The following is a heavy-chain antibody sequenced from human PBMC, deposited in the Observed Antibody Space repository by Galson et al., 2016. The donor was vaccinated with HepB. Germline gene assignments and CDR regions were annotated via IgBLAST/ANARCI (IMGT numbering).Heavy chain of an antibody. V-gene: IGHV3-23*01. CDR1: GFRFTTYA. D-gene: IGHD4-17*01. Sequence: SLRLSCAASGFRFTTYAMSWVRQAPGKGLEWVSGISGSAESTRYADSVKGRFTISRDNSKNMVYLQLNTLRAEDTAVYYCAKAAIPFSGDVVYFFGYWGQGALVTVSS. CDR2: ISGSAEST. J-gene: IGHJ4*02. CDR3: AKAAIPFSGDVVYFFGY.